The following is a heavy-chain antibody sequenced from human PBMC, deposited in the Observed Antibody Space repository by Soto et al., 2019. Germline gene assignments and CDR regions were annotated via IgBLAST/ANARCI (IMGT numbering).Heavy chain of an antibody. J-gene: IGHJ6*02. Sequence: GESLKISCKGSGYSFTSYWISWVRQMPGKGLEWMGIIYPGDSDTRYSPSFQGQVTISADKSISTAYLQWSSLKASDTAMYYCARGSYCSGGSCYDYYYYYGMDVWGQGTTVTVSS. CDR1: GYSFTSYW. CDR2: IYPGDSDT. CDR3: ARGSYCSGGSCYDYYYYYGMDV. D-gene: IGHD2-15*01. V-gene: IGHV5-51*01.